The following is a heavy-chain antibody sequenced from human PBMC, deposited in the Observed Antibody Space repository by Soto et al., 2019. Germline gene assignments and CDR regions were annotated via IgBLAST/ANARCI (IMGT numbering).Heavy chain of an antibody. CDR2: ISSSSSYI. Sequence: EVQLVESGGGLVKPGGSLRLSCAASGFTFSSYSMNWVRQAPGKGLEWVSSISSSSSYIYYADSVKGRFTISRDNAKNSLYLQMNSLRAEDTAVYYCARDLGGGSSSIFQGSPDDYWGQGTLVTVSS. CDR3: ARDLGGGSSSIFQGSPDDY. J-gene: IGHJ4*02. V-gene: IGHV3-21*01. D-gene: IGHD6-6*01. CDR1: GFTFSSYS.